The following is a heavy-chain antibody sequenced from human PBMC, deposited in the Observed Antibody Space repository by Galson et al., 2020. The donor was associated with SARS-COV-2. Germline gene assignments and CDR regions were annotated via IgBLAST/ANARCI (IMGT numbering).Heavy chain of an antibody. J-gene: IGHJ5*02. CDR3: ARDTLRYASGSYDL. V-gene: IGHV3-53*05. Sequence: VSVLYSGGSTDYADSVKGRFTISRDNSKNTLYLQMNGLKLEDTGVYYCARDTLRYASGSYDLWGQGTVVTVSS. D-gene: IGHD3-10*01. CDR2: LYSGGST.